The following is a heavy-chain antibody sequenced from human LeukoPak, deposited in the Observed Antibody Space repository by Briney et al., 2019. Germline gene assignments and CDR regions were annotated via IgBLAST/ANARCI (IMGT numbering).Heavy chain of an antibody. CDR2: IYHSGST. V-gene: IGHV4-38-2*02. CDR3: ARRYSSSWPYYYYYYMDV. Sequence: SETLSLTCTVSGYSISSGYYWGWIRQPPGKGLEWIGSIYHSGSTYYNPSLKSRVTISVDTSKNQFSLKPSSVTAADTAVYYCARRYSSSWPYYYYYYMDVWGKGTTVTVSS. D-gene: IGHD6-13*01. CDR1: GYSISSGYY. J-gene: IGHJ6*03.